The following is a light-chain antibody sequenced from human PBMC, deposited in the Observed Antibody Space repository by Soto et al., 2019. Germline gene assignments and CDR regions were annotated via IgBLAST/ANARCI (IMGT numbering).Light chain of an antibody. J-gene: IGKJ4*01. CDR3: QQRKNWPPLT. CDR1: QSVSIY. CDR2: DAS. V-gene: IGKV3-11*01. Sequence: ETVLTQSPATLSLSPGDRATLSCRASQSVSIYLAWYQQKPGQPPRLLIFDASNRATGIPARFSGSGSGTDFTLTISSLEPEDFAVYYYQQRKNWPPLTFGGGTKVEIK.